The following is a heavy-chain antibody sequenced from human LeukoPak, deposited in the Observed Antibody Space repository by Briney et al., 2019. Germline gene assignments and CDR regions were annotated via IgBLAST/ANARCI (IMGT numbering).Heavy chain of an antibody. J-gene: IGHJ4*02. V-gene: IGHV4-61*08. CDR1: GASVSSGGYY. CDR3: ARRGGSGRSFDY. D-gene: IGHD3-10*01. CDR2: IYYSGST. Sequence: PSETLSLTCTVSGASVSSGGYYWSWIRQPPGKGLEWTGYIYYSGSTNFNPSLKSRVTISVDPSKNQFSLKVSSVTAADTAVYYCARRGGSGRSFDYWGQGTLVTVSS.